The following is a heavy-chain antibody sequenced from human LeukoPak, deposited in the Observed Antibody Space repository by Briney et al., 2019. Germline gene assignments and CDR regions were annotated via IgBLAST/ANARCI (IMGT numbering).Heavy chain of an antibody. CDR1: GFTFSDYA. Sequence: GGSLRLSCAASGFTFSDYAMSWVRQAPGKGLEWVSSISTSGTFRYYADSVKGRFTISGDNAKNSLFLQMNSLRAEDTAVYYCARSDYRGWYFFDYWGQGTLVTVSS. D-gene: IGHD6-19*01. CDR3: ARSDYRGWYFFDY. J-gene: IGHJ4*01. V-gene: IGHV3-21*01. CDR2: ISTSGTFR.